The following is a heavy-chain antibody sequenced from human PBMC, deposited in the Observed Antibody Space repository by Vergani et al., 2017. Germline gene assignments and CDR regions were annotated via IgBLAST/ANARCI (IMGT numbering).Heavy chain of an antibody. CDR1: GFSLSNARMG. CDR3: ERMGRYCSSTSCRMGAFDI. V-gene: IGHV2-26*01. CDR2: IFSNDEK. J-gene: IGHJ3*02. Sequence: QVTLKESGPVLVKPTETLTLTCTVSGFSLSNARMGVSWIRQPPGKALEWLAHIFSNDEKSYSTSLKSRLTISKDTSKSQVVLTMTNMNPVDTATYYCERMGRYCSSTSCRMGAFDIWGQGTMVTVSS. D-gene: IGHD2-2*01.